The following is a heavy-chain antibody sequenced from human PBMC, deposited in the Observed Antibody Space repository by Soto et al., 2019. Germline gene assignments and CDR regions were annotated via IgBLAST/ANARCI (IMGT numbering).Heavy chain of an antibody. CDR1: GYTFTSYY. V-gene: IGHV1-46*01. CDR2: INPSGGST. J-gene: IGHJ4*02. Sequence: QVQLVQSGAEVKKPGASVKVSCKASGYTFTSYYMHWVRQAPGQGLEWMGIINPSGGSTSHAQKCPGRVSLTRVASTRTVYMGLRSLRSEDTAVYCCDGVYCGGGRCYSSDYWGQGALVTVSS. CDR3: DGVYCGGGRCYSSDY. D-gene: IGHD2-15*01.